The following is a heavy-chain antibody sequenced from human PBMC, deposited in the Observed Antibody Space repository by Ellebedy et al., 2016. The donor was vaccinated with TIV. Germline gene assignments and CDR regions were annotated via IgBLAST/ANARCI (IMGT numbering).Heavy chain of an antibody. Sequence: AASVKVSCKASGYTFTSYGISWVRQAPGQGLEWMGWISAYNGNTNYAQKLQGRVTMTTDTSTSTAYMELRSLRSDDTAVYYCARDYGDYDIPTPRNWGQGTLVTVSS. D-gene: IGHD4-17*01. CDR3: ARDYGDYDIPTPRN. V-gene: IGHV1-18*04. CDR1: GYTFTSYG. J-gene: IGHJ4*02. CDR2: ISAYNGNT.